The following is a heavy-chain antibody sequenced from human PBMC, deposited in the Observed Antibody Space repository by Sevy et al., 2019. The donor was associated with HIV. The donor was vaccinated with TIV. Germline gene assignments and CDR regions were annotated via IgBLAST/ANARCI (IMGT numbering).Heavy chain of an antibody. CDR2: ISSSSNYI. D-gene: IGHD2-15*01. J-gene: IGHJ4*02. Sequence: GGSLRLSCVVSGFTFSKYPMNWVRQAPGKGLEWVSSISSSSNYIYYGDSVKGRFPSSRDNAKNSLYLQMNSLRADDTAVYYCVRDGGCSSSSCLLYFDYWGQGILVTVSS. CDR3: VRDGGCSSSSCLLYFDY. V-gene: IGHV3-21*01. CDR1: GFTFSKYP.